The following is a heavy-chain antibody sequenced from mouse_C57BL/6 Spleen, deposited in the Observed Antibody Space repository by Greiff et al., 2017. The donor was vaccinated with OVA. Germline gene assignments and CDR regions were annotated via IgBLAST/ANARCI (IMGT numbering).Heavy chain of an antibody. D-gene: IGHD2-1*01. CDR3: AIYGNYGYYAMDY. V-gene: IGHV1-4*01. CDR2: INPSSGYT. CDR1: GYTFTSYT. J-gene: IGHJ4*01. Sequence: QVQLQQSGAELARPGASVKMSCQASGYTFTSYTMHWVKQRPGQGLEWIGYINPSSGYTKYNQKFKDKATLTADKSSSTAYMQLSSLTSEDSAVYYCAIYGNYGYYAMDYWGQGTSVTVSS.